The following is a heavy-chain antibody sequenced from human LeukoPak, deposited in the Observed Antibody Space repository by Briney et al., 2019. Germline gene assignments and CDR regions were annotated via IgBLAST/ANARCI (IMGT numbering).Heavy chain of an antibody. CDR1: GGSISRYF. CDR2: KLYSGST. J-gene: IGHJ5*02. Sequence: SETLSLTCTVSGGSISRYFWTWIRQPPGKALEWIGYKLYSGSTNYNPSLKSRVTISVDTSKNQFSLKLSSVTAADTAVYYCASSRGNDEWLLDPWGQGTLVTVSS. V-gene: IGHV4-59*08. CDR3: ASSRGNDEWLLDP. D-gene: IGHD1-1*01.